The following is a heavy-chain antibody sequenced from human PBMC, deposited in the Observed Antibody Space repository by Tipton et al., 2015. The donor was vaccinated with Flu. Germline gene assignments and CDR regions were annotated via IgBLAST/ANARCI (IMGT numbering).Heavy chain of an antibody. CDR1: GYSISRGYY. V-gene: IGHV4-38-2*02. CDR2: IQYSGNT. CDR3: ARDNDSSGPHYFDY. J-gene: IGHJ4*02. D-gene: IGHD3-22*01. Sequence: TLSLTCDVSGYSISRGYYWGWIRQPPGKGLEWIGSIQYSGNTYYNPSLKSRVAMSVDTSKNRFSLKLSSVTAADTAVYYCARDNDSSGPHYFDYWGQGTLVTVSS.